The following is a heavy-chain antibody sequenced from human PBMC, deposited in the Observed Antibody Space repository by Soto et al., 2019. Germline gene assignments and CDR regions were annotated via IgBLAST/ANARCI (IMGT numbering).Heavy chain of an antibody. Sequence: ASVKVSCKASGYSFTSYAIHWMRQAPGQRLEWMGWINAGNGNTKVPQKFQGRVTFTRDNSKDTVYLQMNSLRAEDTAIYYCTKGHAHPSGDYSYIDYWGQGTPVTVSS. D-gene: IGHD1-26*01. CDR1: GYSFTSYA. CDR2: INAGNGNT. V-gene: IGHV1-3*01. J-gene: IGHJ4*02. CDR3: TKGHAHPSGDYSYIDY.